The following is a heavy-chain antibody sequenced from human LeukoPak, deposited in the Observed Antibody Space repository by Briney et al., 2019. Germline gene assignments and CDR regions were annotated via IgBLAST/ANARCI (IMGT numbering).Heavy chain of an antibody. V-gene: IGHV3-53*01. D-gene: IGHD3-22*01. CDR2: IYSGGST. CDR3: ARDDSSGYFDY. CDR1: GFTVSSNY. J-gene: IGHJ4*02. Sequence: GESLKISCAASGFTVSSNYMSWVRQAPGKGLEWVSVIYSGGSTYYADSVKGRFTISRDNSKNTLYLQMNSLRAEDTAVYYCARDDSSGYFDYWGQGTLVTVSS.